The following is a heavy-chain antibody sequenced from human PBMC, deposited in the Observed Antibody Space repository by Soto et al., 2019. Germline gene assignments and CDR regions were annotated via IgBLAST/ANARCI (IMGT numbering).Heavy chain of an antibody. CDR3: AAASGGLRPLGY. J-gene: IGHJ4*02. Sequence: QVQLVESGGGVVQPGRSLRLSCAASGFTFSSYAMHWVRQAPGKGLEWVAVISYDGSNKYYADSVKGRFTISRDNSKNTLYLQTNSLRAEDTAVYYCAAASGGLRPLGYWGQGTLVTVSS. V-gene: IGHV3-30-3*01. D-gene: IGHD5-12*01. CDR2: ISYDGSNK. CDR1: GFTFSSYA.